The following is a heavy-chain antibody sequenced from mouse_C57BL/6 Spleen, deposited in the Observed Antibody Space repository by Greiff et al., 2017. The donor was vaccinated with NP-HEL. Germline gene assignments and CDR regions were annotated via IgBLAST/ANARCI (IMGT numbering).Heavy chain of an antibody. CDR3: ARYCPYAMDY. V-gene: IGHV1-64*01. CDR1: GYTFTSYW. Sequence: VQLQQSGAELVKPGASVKLSCKASGYTFTSYWMHWVKQRPGQGLEWIGMIHPNSGSTNYNEKFKSKATLTVDKSSSTAYMQLSSLTSEDSAVYYCARYCPYAMDYWGQGTSVTVSS. J-gene: IGHJ4*01. CDR2: IHPNSGST.